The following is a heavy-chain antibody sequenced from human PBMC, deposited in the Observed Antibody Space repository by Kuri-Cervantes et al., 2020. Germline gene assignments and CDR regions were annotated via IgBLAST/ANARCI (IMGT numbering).Heavy chain of an antibody. CDR2: INSDGSST. Sequence: GESLKISCAASGFTFSSYWMHWVRQAPGKGLVWVSRINSDGSSTSYADSVKGRLTISRDNGKNSLYLQMNSLRVEDTAVYYCARWGGGYYYYGMDVWGQGTTVTVSS. J-gene: IGHJ6*02. CDR1: GFTFSSYW. D-gene: IGHD3-10*01. V-gene: IGHV3-74*01. CDR3: ARWGGGYYYYGMDV.